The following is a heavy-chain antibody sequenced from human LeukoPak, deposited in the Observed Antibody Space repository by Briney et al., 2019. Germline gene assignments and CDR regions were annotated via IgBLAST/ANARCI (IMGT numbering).Heavy chain of an antibody. V-gene: IGHV3-30*02. CDR1: GFTFSNYG. Sequence: GGSLRLSCAASGFTFSNYGMHWVRQAPGKGLEWVAFIRSDGINKYYADSVKGRFTISRDNAKNSLYLQMNSLRVEDTAVYYCARAHNWKYGTFDYWGQGTLVTVSS. D-gene: IGHD1-7*01. J-gene: IGHJ4*02. CDR3: ARAHNWKYGTFDY. CDR2: IRSDGINK.